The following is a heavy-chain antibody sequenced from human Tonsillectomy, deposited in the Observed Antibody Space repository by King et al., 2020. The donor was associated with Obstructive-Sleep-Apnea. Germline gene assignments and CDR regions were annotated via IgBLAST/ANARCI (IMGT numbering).Heavy chain of an antibody. Sequence: VQLVESGGSLMQPGGSLRLSCAASGFTFSNYAMTWVRQAPGKGLEWVSVISGSGGSTHYADSVRGRFTISRDNSNNTLYLEMNSLRADDTAVYYCAKFPTHYYGSGSFDYWGQGALVTVSS. CDR3: AKFPTHYYGSGSFDY. CDR2: ISGSGGST. V-gene: IGHV3-23*04. CDR1: GFTFSNYA. J-gene: IGHJ4*02. D-gene: IGHD3-10*01.